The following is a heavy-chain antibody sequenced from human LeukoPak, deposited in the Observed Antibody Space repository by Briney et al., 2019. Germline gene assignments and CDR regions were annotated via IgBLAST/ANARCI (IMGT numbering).Heavy chain of an antibody. V-gene: IGHV1-69*13. D-gene: IGHD3-9*01. CDR3: ARAGHLTYYDILTGYSAWVY. Sequence: WASVKVSCKASGGTFSSYAISWVRQAPGQGLEWMGGIIPIFGTANYAQKFQRTVTITADESTSTAYMELSSLRSEDTAVYYCARAGHLTYYDILTGYSAWVYWGQGTLVTVSS. CDR2: IIPIFGTA. CDR1: GGTFSSYA. J-gene: IGHJ4*02.